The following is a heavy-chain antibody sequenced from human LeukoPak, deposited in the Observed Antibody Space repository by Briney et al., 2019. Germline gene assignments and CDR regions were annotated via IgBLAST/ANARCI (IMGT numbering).Heavy chain of an antibody. V-gene: IGHV3-21*01. CDR3: ARDPAYGSGSYDWFDP. CDR2: ISSSSSYI. J-gene: IGHJ5*02. D-gene: IGHD3-10*01. Sequence: GGSLRLSCAASEFTFSSYSMNWVRQAPGKGLEWVSSISSSSSYIYYADSVKGRFTISRDNAKNSLYLQMNSLRAEDTAVYYCARDPAYGSGSYDWFDPWGQGTLVTVSS. CDR1: EFTFSSYS.